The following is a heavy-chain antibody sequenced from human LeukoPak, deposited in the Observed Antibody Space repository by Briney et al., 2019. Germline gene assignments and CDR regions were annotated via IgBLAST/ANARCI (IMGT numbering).Heavy chain of an antibody. Sequence: GGSLRLSCAASGFTVSTNYMNWVRQAPGKGLEWVSIIYSGGSTNYADSVKGRFTISRDNSKNTLYLQMNSLRAEDTAVYYCTRTSSGWYSYWGQGTPVTVSS. D-gene: IGHD6-19*01. V-gene: IGHV3-66*01. CDR2: IYSGGST. CDR1: GFTVSTNY. J-gene: IGHJ4*02. CDR3: TRTSSGWYSY.